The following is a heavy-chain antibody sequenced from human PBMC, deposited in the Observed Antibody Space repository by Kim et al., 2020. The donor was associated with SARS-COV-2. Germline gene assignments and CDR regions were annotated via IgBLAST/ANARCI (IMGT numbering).Heavy chain of an antibody. J-gene: IGHJ6*02. CDR1: GGTFSSYA. CDR2: IIPIFGTA. V-gene: IGHV1-69*13. D-gene: IGHD3-16*01. CDR3: ARDTGGNYDYVWGSYLYGMDV. Sequence: SVKVSCKASGGTFSSYAISWVRQAPGQGLEWMGGIIPIFGTANYAQKFQGRVTITADESTSTAYMELSSLRSEDTAVYYCARDTGGNYDYVWGSYLYGMDVWGQGTTVTVSS.